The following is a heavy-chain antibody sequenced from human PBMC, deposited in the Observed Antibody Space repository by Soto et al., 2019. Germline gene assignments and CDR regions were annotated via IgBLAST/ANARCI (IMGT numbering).Heavy chain of an antibody. CDR2: IYYSGST. CDR1: GGSISSYY. J-gene: IGHJ6*03. Sequence: QVQLQESGPGLVKPSETLSLTCTVSGGSISSYYWSWIRQPPGKGLEWIGYIYYSGSTNYNPSLKSRVTISVDTSKNQFSLKLSSVTAADTAVYYCARAPPPTVTTSGGYYYYYYMDVWGKGTTVTVSS. CDR3: ARAPPPTVTTSGGYYYYYYMDV. D-gene: IGHD4-17*01. V-gene: IGHV4-59*01.